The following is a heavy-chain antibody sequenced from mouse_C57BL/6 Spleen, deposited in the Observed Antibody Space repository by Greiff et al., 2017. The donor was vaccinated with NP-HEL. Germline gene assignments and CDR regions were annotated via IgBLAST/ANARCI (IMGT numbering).Heavy chain of an antibody. D-gene: IGHD2-3*01. CDR2: ISYDGSN. Sequence: EVKLQESGPGLVKPSQSLSLTCSVTGYSITSGYYWNWIRQFPGNKLEWMGYISYDGSNNYNPSLKNRISITRDTSKNQFFLKLNSVTTEDTATYYCARGDDGYYVGAMDYWGQGTSVTVSS. J-gene: IGHJ4*01. CDR1: GYSITSGYY. V-gene: IGHV3-6*01. CDR3: ARGDDGYYVGAMDY.